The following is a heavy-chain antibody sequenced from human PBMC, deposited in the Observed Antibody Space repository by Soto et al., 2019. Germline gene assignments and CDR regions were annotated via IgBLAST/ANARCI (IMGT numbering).Heavy chain of an antibody. CDR1: GDSITNNNYY. J-gene: IGHJ4*02. D-gene: IGHD1-1*01. CDR2: IHHSGGA. Sequence: QVQLQESGPGLVKPSETLSLTCTVSGDSITNNNYYWGWIRQSPGKGLEWMGSIHHSGGAYNNLYLKRRITMSADSCKNQLSLSLTSVNAEDTAVYYCARQNRQLWPNFDFWGQGTLVAVSS. CDR3: ARQNRQLWPNFDF. V-gene: IGHV4-39*01.